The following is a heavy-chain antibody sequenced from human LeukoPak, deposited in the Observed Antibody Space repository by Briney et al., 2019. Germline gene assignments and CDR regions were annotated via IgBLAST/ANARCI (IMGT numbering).Heavy chain of an antibody. CDR1: GGSINSGNYY. J-gene: IGHJ4*02. CDR2: IHIGGTT. CDR3: ARTPQGDNYFDY. Sequence: SQTLSLTCTVSGGSINSGNYYWSWMRQPAGQGLEWIGRIHIGGTTTYNPSLKSRVTMSVDTSNNQLSLMMTSVIAADTAVFYCARTPQGDNYFDYWGQGHLVTVSS. D-gene: IGHD3-9*01. V-gene: IGHV4-61*02.